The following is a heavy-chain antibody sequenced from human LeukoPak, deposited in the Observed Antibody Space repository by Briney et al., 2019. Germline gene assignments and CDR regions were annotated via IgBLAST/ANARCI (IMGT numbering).Heavy chain of an antibody. D-gene: IGHD5-12*01. CDR3: ASISRGVATIIDY. V-gene: IGHV4-39*01. CDR1: GGSISSSSYY. J-gene: IGHJ4*02. CDR2: IYYSGST. Sequence: SETLSLTCTVSGGSISSSSYYWGWIRQPPGKGLEWIGSIYYSGSTYYNPSLKSRVIISVDTSKNQFSLKLSSVTAADTAVYYCASISRGVATIIDYWGQGTLVTVSS.